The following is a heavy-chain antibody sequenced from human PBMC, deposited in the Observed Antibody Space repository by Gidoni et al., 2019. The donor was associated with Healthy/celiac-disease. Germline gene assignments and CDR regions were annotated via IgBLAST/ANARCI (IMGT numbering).Heavy chain of an antibody. J-gene: IGHJ4*02. CDR1: GGSFSGYY. V-gene: IGHV4-34*01. D-gene: IGHD5-12*01. Sequence: QVQLQQWGAGLLKPSATLSLTCAVYGGSFSGYYWSWIRQPPGKGLEWIGEINHSGSTNYNPSLKSRVTISVDTSKNQFSLKLSSVTAADTAVYYCARGGWLRSAIFDYWGQGTLVTVSS. CDR3: ARGGWLRSAIFDY. CDR2: INHSGST.